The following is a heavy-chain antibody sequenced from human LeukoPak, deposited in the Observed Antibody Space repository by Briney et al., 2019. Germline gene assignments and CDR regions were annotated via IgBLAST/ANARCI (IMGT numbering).Heavy chain of an antibody. V-gene: IGHV1-69*04. CDR2: IIPILGIA. J-gene: IGHJ4*02. CDR1: GGTFSSYA. Sequence: ASVKVSCKPSGGTFSSYAISWVRQAPGPRLEWMGRIIPILGIANYAQKFQGRVTINADRSTSTAYMELSSLRSEDTAVYDCARDAGGVFTSDYWGQGTLVSVCS. D-gene: IGHD3-10*01. CDR3: ARDAGGVFTSDY.